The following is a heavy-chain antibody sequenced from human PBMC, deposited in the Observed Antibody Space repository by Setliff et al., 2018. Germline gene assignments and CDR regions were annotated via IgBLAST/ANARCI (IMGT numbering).Heavy chain of an antibody. CDR2: IYYSVST. CDR1: DVSISSSSFY. V-gene: IGHV4-39*01. CDR3: ARHLSYSGETMDV. Sequence: PSETLSPTCTVSDVSISSSSFYLAWIRQPPGKGLEWIGSIYYSVSTYYNPSLTSRVTISVDTSKKYFFLNLPSVTAADTAVYYCARHLSYSGETMDVWGKGTTVTVS. D-gene: IGHD5-12*01. J-gene: IGHJ6*03.